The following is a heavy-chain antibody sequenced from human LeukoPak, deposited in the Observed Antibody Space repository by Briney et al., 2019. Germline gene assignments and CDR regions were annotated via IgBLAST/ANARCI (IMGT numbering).Heavy chain of an antibody. CDR2: IWYDGSNK. V-gene: IGHV3-33*01. CDR1: GFTFSSYG. D-gene: IGHD2-21*01. J-gene: IGHJ4*02. CDR3: ARDIYCGGDCYSATYYFDY. Sequence: GRSLRLSCAASGFTFSSYGMHWVRQAPGKGLEWVAVIWYDGSNKYYADSVKGRFTISRDNSKNTLYLQMNSLRAEDTALYYCARDIYCGGDCYSATYYFDYWGQGTLVTVSS.